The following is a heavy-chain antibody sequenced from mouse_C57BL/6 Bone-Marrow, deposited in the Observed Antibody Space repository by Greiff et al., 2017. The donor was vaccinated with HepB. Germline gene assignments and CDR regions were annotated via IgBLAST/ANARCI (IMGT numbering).Heavy chain of an antibody. CDR2: ISYDGSN. Sequence: EVQLQESGPGLVKPSQSLSLTCSVTGYSITSGYYWNWIRQFPGNKLEWMGYISYDGSNNYNPSLKNRISITRDTSKNQFFLKLNSMTTEDTATYSYARTFSGSSYDFDYWGQGTTLTVSS. CDR1: GYSITSGYY. D-gene: IGHD1-1*01. V-gene: IGHV3-6*01. J-gene: IGHJ2*01. CDR3: ARTFSGSSYDFDY.